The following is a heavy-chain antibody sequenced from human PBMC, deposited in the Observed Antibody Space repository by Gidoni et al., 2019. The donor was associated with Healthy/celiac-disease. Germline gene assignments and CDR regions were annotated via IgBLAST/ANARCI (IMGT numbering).Heavy chain of an antibody. CDR1: GGSFSGYY. J-gene: IGHJ4*02. Sequence: QVQLQQWGAGLLKPSETLSLTCAVYGGSFSGYYWSWIRQPPGKGLEWIGEINHSGSTNYNPSLKSRVTISVDTSKNQFSLKLSSVTAADTAVYYCARGLSSGWYGRKFDYWGQGTLVTVSS. CDR2: INHSGST. V-gene: IGHV4-34*01. D-gene: IGHD6-19*01. CDR3: ARGLSSGWYGRKFDY.